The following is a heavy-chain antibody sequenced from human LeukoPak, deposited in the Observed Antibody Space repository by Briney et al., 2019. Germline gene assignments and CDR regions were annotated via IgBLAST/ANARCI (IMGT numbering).Heavy chain of an antibody. Sequence: GGSLRLSCAASGFTFSDTWMHWVRQAPGEGLVWVSRIRSDGSDTRYAESVKGRFTISRDNAKNALYLQMNSLRAEDTALYYCAKDIGGSGSYYNVYFDYWGQGTLVTVSS. CDR1: GFTFSDTW. CDR3: AKDIGGSGSYYNVYFDY. CDR2: IRSDGSDT. J-gene: IGHJ4*02. D-gene: IGHD3-10*01. V-gene: IGHV3-74*01.